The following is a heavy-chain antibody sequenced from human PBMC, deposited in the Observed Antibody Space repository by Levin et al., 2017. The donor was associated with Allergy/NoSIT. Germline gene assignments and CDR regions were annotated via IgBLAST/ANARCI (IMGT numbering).Heavy chain of an antibody. Sequence: SETLSLTCSVSGGSISSYYWSWIRQPPGKGLEWIGSIYYSGSAHYNPSLESRVTISVDTSKNQFSLKLSSVTAADTAVYYCARHSVAALLYYFDYWGQGTLVTVSS. CDR1: GGSISSYY. CDR3: ARHSVAALLYYFDY. D-gene: IGHD6-19*01. CDR2: IYYSGSA. V-gene: IGHV4-59*08. J-gene: IGHJ4*02.